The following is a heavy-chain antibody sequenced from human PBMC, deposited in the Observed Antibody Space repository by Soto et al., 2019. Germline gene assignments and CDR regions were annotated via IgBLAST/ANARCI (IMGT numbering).Heavy chain of an antibody. CDR1: GYTFTRYG. D-gene: IGHD2-8*01. J-gene: IGHJ6*02. CDR3: AKNGQPPYYYYGMDV. Sequence: QGQLVQSGGEVKKPGASVKVSCKASGYTFTRYGISWVRQAPGQRLEWMGWISGYNGDTKYAQKFQGRVTMTVDTSTTTAYMELWSLTSAERAVYYCAKNGQPPYYYYGMDVWCQGTTVTVSS. CDR2: ISGYNGDT. V-gene: IGHV1-18*01.